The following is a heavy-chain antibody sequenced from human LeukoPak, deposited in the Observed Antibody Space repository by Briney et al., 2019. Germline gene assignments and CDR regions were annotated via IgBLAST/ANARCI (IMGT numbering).Heavy chain of an antibody. CDR1: GGTFSSYA. V-gene: IGHV1-69*13. Sequence: SVKVSCKASGGTFSSYAISWVRQAPGQGLEWMGGIIPIFGTANYAQKFQGRVTITADESTSTAYMELSSLRSEDTAVYYCARSRDFWSGYSRNYYGMDVWGQGTTVTVSS. J-gene: IGHJ6*02. CDR3: ARSRDFWSGYSRNYYGMDV. D-gene: IGHD3-3*01. CDR2: IIPIFGTA.